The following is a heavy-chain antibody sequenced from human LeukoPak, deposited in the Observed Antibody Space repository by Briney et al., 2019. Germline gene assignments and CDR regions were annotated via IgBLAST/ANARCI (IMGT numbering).Heavy chain of an antibody. CDR3: ARSLSIAAAGTPLGY. V-gene: IGHV1-2*02. CDR2: INPNSGGT. Sequence: ASVKVSCKASGYTFTGYYMHWVRQAPGQGLEWMGWINPNSGGTNYAQKFQGRVTMTRDTSISTAYMELSRLRSDDTAVYYCARSLSIAAAGTPLGYWGQGTLVTVSS. D-gene: IGHD6-13*01. CDR1: GYTFTGYY. J-gene: IGHJ4*02.